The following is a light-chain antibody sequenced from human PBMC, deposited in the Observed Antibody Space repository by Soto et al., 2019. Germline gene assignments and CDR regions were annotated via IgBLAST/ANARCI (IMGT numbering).Light chain of an antibody. Sequence: ELVLTQSLGTLSLTQGERATLSCRASQSVRSSVAWYQQKPGQAPRLLIYGASTRATGIPARFSGSGSGTEFTLTISSLQSEDFAVYYCQQYNNWPRTFGQGTKVDIK. CDR1: QSVRSS. V-gene: IGKV3-15*01. CDR3: QQYNNWPRT. CDR2: GAS. J-gene: IGKJ1*01.